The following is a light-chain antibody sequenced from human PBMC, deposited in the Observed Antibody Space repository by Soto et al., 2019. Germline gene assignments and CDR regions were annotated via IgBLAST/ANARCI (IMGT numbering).Light chain of an antibody. Sequence: QSVLTQPPSASGTPGQRVTISCSGSSSNIGGNTVNWYQQLPGTAPKLLIYSNNQRRSGVPDRFSGSKSGTSASLAISGLQSEDEADYYCAAWDDSLNGPVVFGGGTKLTVL. CDR2: SNN. CDR3: AAWDDSLNGPVV. V-gene: IGLV1-44*01. J-gene: IGLJ2*01. CDR1: SSNIGGNT.